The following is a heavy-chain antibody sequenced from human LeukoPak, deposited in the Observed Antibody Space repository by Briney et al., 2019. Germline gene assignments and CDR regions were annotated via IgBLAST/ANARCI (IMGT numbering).Heavy chain of an antibody. CDR2: IYYSGTT. V-gene: IGHV4-59*01. Sequence: PSETLSLTCTASGGSISSYYWCWIRQPPGKGLEWIGCIYYSGTTNYNPSLKGRVTISVDTSKNQFSLKLSSVTAADTAVYYCARHERYSSNWFFFDYWGQGSLVTVSS. D-gene: IGHD6-13*01. CDR1: GGSISSYY. CDR3: ARHERYSSNWFFFDY. J-gene: IGHJ4*02.